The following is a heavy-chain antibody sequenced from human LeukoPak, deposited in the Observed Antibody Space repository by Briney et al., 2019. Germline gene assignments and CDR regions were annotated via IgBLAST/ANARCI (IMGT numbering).Heavy chain of an antibody. J-gene: IGHJ3*02. CDR3: ARVSGSRNYYFGAFDI. D-gene: IGHD3-10*01. Sequence: GGSLRLSCVGSGFTFSRHWISWVRQAPGKGLEWVSAISGSGGSTYYADSVKGRFTISRDNSKNTLYLQMNSLRAEDTAMYYCARVSGSRNYYFGAFDIWGQGTMATVSS. CDR1: GFTFSRHW. CDR2: ISGSGGST. V-gene: IGHV3-23*01.